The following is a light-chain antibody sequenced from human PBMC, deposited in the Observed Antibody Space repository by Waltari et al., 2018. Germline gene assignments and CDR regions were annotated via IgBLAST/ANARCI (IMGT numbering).Light chain of an antibody. V-gene: IGKV3-15*01. CDR2: STS. J-gene: IGKJ1*01. CDR3: QQYNSWPWT. CDR1: QSFGGS. Sequence: MTNTHATPSDSAGDTATLSCRPGQSFGGSLDWYQQSPGQTPRLLIYSTSNRATDIPARFSGSGSGTEFALTISGVQSEDFAVYYCQQYNSWPWTFGQGTKVEIK.